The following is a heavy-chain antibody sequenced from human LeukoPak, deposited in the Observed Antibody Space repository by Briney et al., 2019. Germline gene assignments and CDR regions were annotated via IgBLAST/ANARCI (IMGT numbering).Heavy chain of an antibody. CDR3: ARGRDGYNWIDY. J-gene: IGHJ4*02. CDR2: ISGSGAST. Sequence: GGSLRLSCAASGFTFNNYAMSWVRQVTGKGLEWVSGISGSGASTYYADIVKGRFTISRDNSKNTLYLQMNSLRAEDTAVYYCARGRDGYNWIDYWGQGTLVTVSS. D-gene: IGHD5-24*01. CDR1: GFTFNNYA. V-gene: IGHV3-23*01.